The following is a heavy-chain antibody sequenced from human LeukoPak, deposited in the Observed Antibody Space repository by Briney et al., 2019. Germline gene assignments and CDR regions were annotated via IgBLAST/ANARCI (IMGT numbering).Heavy chain of an antibody. CDR2: ISSSDSTI. Sequence: GGSLRLSCAASGFTFSSYEMDWVRQAPGKGLEWVSYISSSDSTIYYADSVKGRFTISRDNAENSLYLQMNSLRAEDTAVYYCARRLRRNYFDYWGQGTLVTVSS. CDR1: GFTFSSYE. D-gene: IGHD4-17*01. J-gene: IGHJ4*02. V-gene: IGHV3-48*03. CDR3: ARRLRRNYFDY.